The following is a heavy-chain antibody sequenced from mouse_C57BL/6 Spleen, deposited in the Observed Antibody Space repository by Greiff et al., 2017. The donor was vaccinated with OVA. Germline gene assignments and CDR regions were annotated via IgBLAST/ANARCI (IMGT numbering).Heavy chain of an antibody. CDR3: ARTYYGMSYFEFDY. CDR1: GYTFTSYW. D-gene: IGHD1-1*01. J-gene: IGHJ2*01. Sequence: QVQLQQPGTELVKPGASVKLSCKASGYTFTSYWMHWVKQRPGQGLEWIGNINPSNGGTNYNEKFKSKATLTADKSSSTAYMQLGRLTSEYSAVYYCARTYYGMSYFEFDYWGQGTTLTVSS. CDR2: INPSNGGT. V-gene: IGHV1-53*01.